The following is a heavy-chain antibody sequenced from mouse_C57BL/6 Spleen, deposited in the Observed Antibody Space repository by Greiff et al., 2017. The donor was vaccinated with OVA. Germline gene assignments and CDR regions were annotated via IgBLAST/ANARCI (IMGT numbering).Heavy chain of an antibody. CDR2: ISSGSSPI. CDR1: GFTFSDYG. V-gene: IGHV5-17*01. Sequence: EVMLVESGGGLVKPGGSLKLSCAASGFTFSDYGMHWVSQAPEKGLEWVAYISSGSSPIYYADTVKGLFTISRYNAKNTLFLHMTSLRSEDTSMYYCARILPAYWGQGTLVTVSA. J-gene: IGHJ3*01. CDR3: ARILPAY.